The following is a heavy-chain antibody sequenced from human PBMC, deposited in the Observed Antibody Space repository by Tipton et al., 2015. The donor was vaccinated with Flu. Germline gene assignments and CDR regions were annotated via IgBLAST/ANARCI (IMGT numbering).Heavy chain of an antibody. CDR2: IKQDGSEI. Sequence: SLRLSCAASGFTFSTYWMHWVRQAPGKGLEWVANIKQDGSEIHYVESVKGRFTISRDNAKNALSLQMHSLRVADTAVYYCARKVGDYWGQGTLVTVSS. CDR1: GFTFSTYW. J-gene: IGHJ4*02. D-gene: IGHD1-26*01. V-gene: IGHV3-7*01. CDR3: ARKVGDY.